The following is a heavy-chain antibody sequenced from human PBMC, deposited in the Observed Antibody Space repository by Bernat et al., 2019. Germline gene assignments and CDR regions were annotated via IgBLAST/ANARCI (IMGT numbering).Heavy chain of an antibody. Sequence: QVQLQESGPGLVKPSETLSLTCAVSGYSISSGYYWGWIRQPPGKGLEWIGSIYHSGSTYYNPSLKSRVTISVATSKNQFSLKLSSVTAADTAVYYCARDNGIVGAAWYFDLWGRGTLVSVSS. V-gene: IGHV4-38-2*02. J-gene: IGHJ2*01. CDR3: ARDNGIVGAAWYFDL. CDR1: GYSISSGYY. D-gene: IGHD1-26*01. CDR2: IYHSGST.